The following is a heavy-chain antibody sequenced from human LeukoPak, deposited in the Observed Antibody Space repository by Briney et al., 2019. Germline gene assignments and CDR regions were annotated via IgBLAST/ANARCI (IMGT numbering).Heavy chain of an antibody. CDR2: FDPEDGET. D-gene: IGHD6-6*01. CDR3: ATLREIAAPRGAFDI. J-gene: IGHJ4*02. CDR1: GYTLTELS. V-gene: IGHV1-24*01. Sequence: ASVKVSCKVSGYTLTELSMHWVRQAPGKGLEWMGGFDPEDGETIYAQKFQGRVTMTEDTSTDTAYMELSSLRSEDTAVYYCATLREIAAPRGAFDIWGQGTLVTVSS.